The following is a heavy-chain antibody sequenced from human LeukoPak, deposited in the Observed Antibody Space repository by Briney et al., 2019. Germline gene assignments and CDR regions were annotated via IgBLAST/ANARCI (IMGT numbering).Heavy chain of an antibody. J-gene: IGHJ4*02. CDR3: ARAGYYGSGSPRSFDY. D-gene: IGHD3-10*01. Sequence: SETLSLTCAVYGGSFSGYYWSWIRQPPGKGLEWIEEINHSGSTNYNPSLKSRVTISVDTSKNQFSLKLSSVTAADTAVYYCARAGYYGSGSPRSFDYWGQGTLVTVSS. CDR2: INHSGST. V-gene: IGHV4-34*01. CDR1: GGSFSGYY.